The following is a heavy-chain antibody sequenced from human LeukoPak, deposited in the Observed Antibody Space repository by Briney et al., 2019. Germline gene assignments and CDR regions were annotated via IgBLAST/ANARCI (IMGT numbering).Heavy chain of an antibody. J-gene: IGHJ4*02. CDR2: ISYDGSNK. CDR3: TRDMGGTYFDY. V-gene: IGHV3-30*03. D-gene: IGHD1-26*01. Sequence: GGSLRLSCAVSGFTFSSYEMNWVRQAPGKGLEWVALISYDGSNKYYADSVKGRFTISRDNSKNTLYLQMNSLRAEDTAVYYCTRDMGGTYFDYWGQGTLVTVSS. CDR1: GFTFSSYE.